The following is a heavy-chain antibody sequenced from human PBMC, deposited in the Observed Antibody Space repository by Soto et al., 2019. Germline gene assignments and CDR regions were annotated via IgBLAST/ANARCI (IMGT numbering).Heavy chain of an antibody. J-gene: IGHJ4*02. CDR1: GFTFSSYG. Sequence: GGSLRLSCAASGFTFSSYGMHWVRQAPGKGLEWVAVISYDGSNKYYADSVKARFTISRDNSKNTLYLQMNSLRAEDTAVYYCARSGYYLGPIDYWGQGTLVTVSS. CDR3: ARSGYYLGPIDY. CDR2: ISYDGSNK. D-gene: IGHD3-22*01. V-gene: IGHV3-30*03.